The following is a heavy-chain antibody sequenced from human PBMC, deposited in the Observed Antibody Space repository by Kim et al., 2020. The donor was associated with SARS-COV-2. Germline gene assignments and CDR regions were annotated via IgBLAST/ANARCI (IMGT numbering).Heavy chain of an antibody. CDR2: IDPSDSYT. D-gene: IGHD2-15*01. CDR3: ARLAGYCSRTSCPSDGMDV. CDR1: GYSFANYW. J-gene: IGHJ6*02. V-gene: IGHV5-10-1*01. Sequence: GESLKISCQTSGYSFANYWITWVRQMPGKGLEWMGRIDPSDSYTTNSPSFQGHVSISVDNSIRTAYLQWRSLKASDTAIYYCARLAGYCSRTSCPSDGMDVWGQGTTVTVSS.